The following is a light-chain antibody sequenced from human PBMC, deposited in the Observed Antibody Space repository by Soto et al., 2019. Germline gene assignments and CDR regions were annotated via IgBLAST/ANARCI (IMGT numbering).Light chain of an antibody. J-gene: IGLJ2*01. CDR2: KVS. V-gene: IGLV2-8*01. CDR3: SSYVGSSNVV. CDR1: SSDVGGYNY. Sequence: QSALTQPPSASGSPGQSVTISCTGTSSDVGGYNYVSWYQQHPGKAPKVVIYKVSQRPSGVPDRFSGSKSDNTASLTVSGLQAEDEADYYCSSYVGSSNVVFGGGTKVTVL.